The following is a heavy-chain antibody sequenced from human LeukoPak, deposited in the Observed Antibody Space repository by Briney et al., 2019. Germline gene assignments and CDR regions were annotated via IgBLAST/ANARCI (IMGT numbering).Heavy chain of an antibody. D-gene: IGHD6-19*01. CDR2: IKSRSDGGTA. V-gene: IGHV3-15*01. CDR3: ITRAHSSGWY. Sequence: GGSLRLSCAVSGFTFSNAWMSWVRQAPGKGLEWLGRIKSRSDGGTADYAAPVKGRFTISRDDSKDTLYLQMNSLKTEDTAVYYCITRAHSSGWYWGQGTLVTVSS. CDR1: GFTFSNAW. J-gene: IGHJ4*02.